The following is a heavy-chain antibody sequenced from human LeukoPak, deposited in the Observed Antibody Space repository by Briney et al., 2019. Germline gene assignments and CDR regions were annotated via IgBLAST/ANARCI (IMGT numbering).Heavy chain of an antibody. Sequence: GGSLRLSCAASGFTFDGYAMHWVRQAPGKGLEWVSLISWDGDNTYYADPVRGRFTISRDNSKKSLYLQMNSLRAEDTALYYCAKDLDVAGTINYYYYGMDVWGKGTTVTVSS. V-gene: IGHV3-43D*04. CDR3: AKDLDVAGTINYYYYGMDV. J-gene: IGHJ6*04. CDR1: GFTFDGYA. CDR2: ISWDGDNT. D-gene: IGHD6-19*01.